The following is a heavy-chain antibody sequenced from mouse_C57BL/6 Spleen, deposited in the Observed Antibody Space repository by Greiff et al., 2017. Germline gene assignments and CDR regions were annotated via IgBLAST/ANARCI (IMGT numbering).Heavy chain of an antibody. CDR3: ARGGYSNSPDY. CDR1: GYTFTSYW. D-gene: IGHD2-5*01. CDR2: IVPDSGGT. J-gene: IGHJ2*01. Sequence: QVQLQQSGAELVKPGASVKLSCKASGYTFTSYWMHWVKQRPGRGLEWIGRIVPDSGGTKYNEKFKSKATLTVDKPSSTAYMQLSSLTSEDSAVYYCARGGYSNSPDYWGQGNTLTVSS. V-gene: IGHV1-72*01.